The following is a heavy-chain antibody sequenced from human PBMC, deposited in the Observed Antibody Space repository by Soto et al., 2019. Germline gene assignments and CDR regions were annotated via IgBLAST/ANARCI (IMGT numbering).Heavy chain of an antibody. CDR3: ARGGGRGYNELDP. V-gene: IGHV1-2*02. CDR1: GYTFTAYY. D-gene: IGHD5-12*01. J-gene: IGHJ5*02. Sequence: QVQLVQSGAEVKKPGASVKVSCKASGYTFTAYYMHWVRQAPGQGLEWMGWINPNSGGTYHAQNFQGRVTMTRDTPPTTAYMELASLRCDDTAVYYCARGGGRGYNELDPWGHGTLVIVSS. CDR2: INPNSGGT.